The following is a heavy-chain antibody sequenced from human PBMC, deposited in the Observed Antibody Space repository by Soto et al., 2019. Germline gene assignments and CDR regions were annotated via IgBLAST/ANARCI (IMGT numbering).Heavy chain of an antibody. CDR3: ARETSGSYRYVDY. V-gene: IGHV4-31*03. D-gene: IGHD3-16*02. J-gene: IGHJ4*02. Sequence: QVQLQESGPGLVKPSQTVSLTCTVSDGSISSGDYYWTWIRQHPGKGLEWIGYIFYSGSTYYNPPLKSRATISIDMSKNQFSLRLRSVTAAATAVYYCARETSGSYRYVDYWGQGTLVTVSS. CDR2: IFYSGST. CDR1: DGSISSGDYY.